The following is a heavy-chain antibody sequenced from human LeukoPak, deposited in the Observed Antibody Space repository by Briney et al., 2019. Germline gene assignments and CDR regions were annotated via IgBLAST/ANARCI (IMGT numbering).Heavy chain of an antibody. V-gene: IGHV3-30*04. CDR1: GFTFSSYA. J-gene: IGHJ4*02. CDR2: ISYDGGNK. CDR3: ARDPVAVAGEFDY. Sequence: PGGSLRLSCAASGFTFSSYAMHWVRQAPGKGLEWVAVISYDGGNKYYADSVKGRFTISRDNSKNTLYLQMNSLRAEDTAVYYCARDPVAVAGEFDYWGQGTLVTVSS. D-gene: IGHD6-19*01.